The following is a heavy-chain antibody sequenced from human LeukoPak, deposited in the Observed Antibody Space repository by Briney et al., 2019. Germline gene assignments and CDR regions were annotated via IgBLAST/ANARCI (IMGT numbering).Heavy chain of an antibody. CDR3: ARRVGGTSDY. CDR2: IGGDGRRT. J-gene: IGHJ4*02. Sequence: PGGSLRLSCAASGFTFSNHAMTWVRQAPGKGLEWVSAIGGDGRRTDYADSVKGRFTISRDNSKNTLYLEMNSLRAEDTARYYCARRVGGTSDYWGPGTLVTVSS. V-gene: IGHV3-23*01. CDR1: GFTFSNHA. D-gene: IGHD1-26*01.